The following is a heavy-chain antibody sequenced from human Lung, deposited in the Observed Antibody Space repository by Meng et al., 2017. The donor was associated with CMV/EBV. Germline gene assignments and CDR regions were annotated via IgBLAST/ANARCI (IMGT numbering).Heavy chain of an antibody. Sequence: SETLSLICTVFGASFTSSSYYWVWIRQPPGKGLEWIGSFYYDGSTYYNPSLKSRVTVFVDTSKNQFSLKVTSVTAADTAMYYCVRRFHLTYPADWCRGTLVXVSS. CDR1: GASFTSSSYY. V-gene: IGHV4-39*01. J-gene: IGHJ1*01. D-gene: IGHD1-14*01. CDR2: FYYDGST. CDR3: VRRFHLTYPAD.